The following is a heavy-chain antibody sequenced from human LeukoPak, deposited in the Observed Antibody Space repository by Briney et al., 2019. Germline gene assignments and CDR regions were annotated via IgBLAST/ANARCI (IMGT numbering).Heavy chain of an antibody. CDR1: GYTFTSYG. Sequence: GASVKVSCKASGYTFTSYGISWVRQAPGQGLEWMGWISAYNGNTNYAQKLQGRVTMTTDTSTSTAYMELRSLRSDDTAVYYCARGGYYYGSGPGAFDIWGQGTMVTVSS. CDR2: ISAYNGNT. CDR3: ARGGYYYGSGPGAFDI. V-gene: IGHV1-18*01. J-gene: IGHJ3*02. D-gene: IGHD3-10*01.